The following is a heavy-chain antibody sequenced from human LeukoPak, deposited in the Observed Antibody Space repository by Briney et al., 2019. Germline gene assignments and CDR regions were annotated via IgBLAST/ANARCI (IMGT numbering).Heavy chain of an antibody. D-gene: IGHD2-21*01. CDR1: GGSISSSSYY. J-gene: IGHJ4*02. V-gene: IGHV4-39*01. CDR2: IYYSGST. CDR3: ARRVVAIYYFDY. Sequence: SETLSLTCTVSGGSISSSSYYWGCIRQPPGKGLEWIGSIYYSGSTYYNPSLKSRVTISVDTSKNQFSLKLSSVTAADTAVYYCARRVVAIYYFDYWGQGTLVTVSS.